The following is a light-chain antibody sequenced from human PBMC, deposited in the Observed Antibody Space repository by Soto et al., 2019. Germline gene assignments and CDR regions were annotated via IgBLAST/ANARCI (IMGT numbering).Light chain of an antibody. CDR1: QSVSHY. J-gene: IGKJ2*01. V-gene: IGKV3-11*01. Sequence: EIVLTQSPATLSLSPGERATLSCRASQSVSHYLAWYQQRPGQAPGLLIYDVSFRATGIPARFSGSGSGTDFTLTISRLEPEDFVVYYCQQRNNWPPYTFGQGTKLEIK. CDR3: QQRNNWPPYT. CDR2: DVS.